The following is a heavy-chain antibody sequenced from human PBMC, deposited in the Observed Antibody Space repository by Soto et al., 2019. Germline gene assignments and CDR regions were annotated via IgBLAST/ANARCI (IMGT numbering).Heavy chain of an antibody. CDR2: ISGSGGST. CDR3: AKDKAKNDYGSWNY. D-gene: IGHD4-17*01. J-gene: IGHJ4*02. Sequence: EVQLLESGGGLVQPGGSLRLSCAASGFTFSSYAMSWVRQAPGKGLEWVSAISGSGGSTYYADSVKGRSTIYRDNSKNTLYLQMNSLRAEDTAVYYCAKDKAKNDYGSWNYWGQGTLVTVSS. CDR1: GFTFSSYA. V-gene: IGHV3-23*01.